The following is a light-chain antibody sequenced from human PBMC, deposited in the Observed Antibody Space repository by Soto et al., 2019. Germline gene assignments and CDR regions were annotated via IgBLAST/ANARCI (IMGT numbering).Light chain of an antibody. CDR1: QSVSSN. CDR2: AAS. V-gene: IGKV3-15*01. CDR3: QQYNNWLGT. J-gene: IGKJ1*01. Sequence: EIVMTQSPATLSVYPGKSATLSRRASQSVSSNLAWYQQKSGQVPRLLIYAASTRATGIPSRFSGSGSGTEFTLTISTLQSEDFAVYYCQQYNNWLGTFGQGTKVDI.